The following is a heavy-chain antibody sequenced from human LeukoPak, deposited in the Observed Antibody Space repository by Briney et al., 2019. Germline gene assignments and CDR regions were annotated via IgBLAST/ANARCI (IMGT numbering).Heavy chain of an antibody. CDR2: IYTSGST. J-gene: IGHJ6*03. D-gene: IGHD3-10*01. Sequence: PSETLSLTCTVSGGSISSYYWSWIRQPAAKGLEWIGRIYTSGSTNYNPSLKSRVTMSVDTSKNQFSLKLSSVTAADTAVYYCARSPKRNYGSGSSYYMDVWGKGTTVTVSS. CDR3: ARSPKRNYGSGSSYYMDV. V-gene: IGHV4-4*07. CDR1: GGSISSYY.